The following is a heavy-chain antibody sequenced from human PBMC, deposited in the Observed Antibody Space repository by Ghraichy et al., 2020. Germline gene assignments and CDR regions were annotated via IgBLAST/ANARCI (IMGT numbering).Heavy chain of an antibody. CDR2: ISGSGGST. D-gene: IGHD1-26*01. CDR1: GFTFSSYA. Sequence: GGSLRLSCAASGFTFSSYAMSWVRQAPGKGLEWVSAISGSGGSTYYADSVKGRFTISRDNSKNTLYLQMNSLRAEDTAVYYCAKVGVGATKVTYYFDYWGQGTLVTVSS. CDR3: AKVGVGATKVTYYFDY. J-gene: IGHJ4*02. V-gene: IGHV3-23*01.